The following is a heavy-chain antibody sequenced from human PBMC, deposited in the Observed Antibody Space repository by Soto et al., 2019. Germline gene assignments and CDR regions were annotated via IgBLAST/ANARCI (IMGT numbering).Heavy chain of an antibody. CDR3: ARENIFGVVREYYFDY. V-gene: IGHV1-46*01. CDR2: INPSSGIT. CDR1: GYTFTSYY. D-gene: IGHD3-3*01. J-gene: IGHJ4*02. Sequence: ASVKVSCKASGYTFTSYYMHWVRQAPGQGLEWMGRINPSSGITSYAQKFQGRVTMTRDTSISTVYMELSRLKSDDTAVYYCARENIFGVVREYYFDYWGQGTLVTVSS.